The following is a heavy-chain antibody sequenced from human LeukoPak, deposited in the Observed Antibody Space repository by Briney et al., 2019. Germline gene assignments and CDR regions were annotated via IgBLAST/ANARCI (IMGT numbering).Heavy chain of an antibody. D-gene: IGHD2-15*01. CDR1: GFIFSSYG. CDR2: ISSSSSTI. J-gene: IGHJ5*02. V-gene: IGHV3-48*04. CDR3: ATSARVVVAPSLGFDP. Sequence: GGSLRLSCSASGFIFSSYGMNWVRQAPGKGLEWLSYISSSSSTIYYADSVKGRFTISRDNAKNSLYLQMNSLRAEDTAVYYCATSARVVVAPSLGFDPWGQGTLVTVSS.